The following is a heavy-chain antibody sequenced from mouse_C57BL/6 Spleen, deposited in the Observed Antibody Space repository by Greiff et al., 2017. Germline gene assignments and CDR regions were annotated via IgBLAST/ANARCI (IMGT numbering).Heavy chain of an antibody. D-gene: IGHD1-1*01. CDR1: GYTFTSYW. Sequence: QVQLQQPGAELVMPGASVKLSCKASGYTFTSYWMHWVKQRPGQGLEWIGEIDPSDSYTNYNQKFKGKSTLTVDKSSSTAYMQLSSRTSEDSAVYYGARRYGRCYYAMDYWGQGTSVTVSS. CDR3: ARRYGRCYYAMDY. CDR2: IDPSDSYT. J-gene: IGHJ4*01. V-gene: IGHV1-69*01.